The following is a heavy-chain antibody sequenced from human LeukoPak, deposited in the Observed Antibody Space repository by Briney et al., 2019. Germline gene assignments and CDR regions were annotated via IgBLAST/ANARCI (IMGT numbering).Heavy chain of an antibody. CDR2: IYPGDSDT. D-gene: IGHD1-26*01. J-gene: IGHJ4*02. Sequence: GESLKISCKGSGYSFTTYWIAWVRQMPGKGLEWMGVIYPGDSDTRYSPSFQSQVTLSADKSISTAYLQWSSLKASDTAIYYCARALVGAATLSYWGQGTLVTVSS. CDR3: ARALVGAATLSY. V-gene: IGHV5-51*01. CDR1: GYSFTTYW.